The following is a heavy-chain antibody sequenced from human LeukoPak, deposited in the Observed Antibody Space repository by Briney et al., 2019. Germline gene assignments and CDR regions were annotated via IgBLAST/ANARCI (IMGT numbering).Heavy chain of an antibody. J-gene: IGHJ5*02. CDR3: ARGPYCTSSGCFQTWFDP. Sequence: GTSLRLSCSASGFTFSSCAMHWVRQGPGKGLEWVAIIWDDGSNENYVDSVKGRFTISRDNAKNSLYLQMNSLRAEDTAVYYCARGPYCTSSGCFQTWFDPWGQGTLVTVSS. D-gene: IGHD2-2*01. V-gene: IGHV3-33*01. CDR2: IWDDGSNE. CDR1: GFTFSSCA.